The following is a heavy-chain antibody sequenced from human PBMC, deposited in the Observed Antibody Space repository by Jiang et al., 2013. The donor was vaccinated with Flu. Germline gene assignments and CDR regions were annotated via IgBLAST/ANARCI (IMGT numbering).Heavy chain of an antibody. D-gene: IGHD5-18*01. Sequence: QLVESGGGLVQPGGSLRLSCAASGFTFSSYEMNWVRQAPGKGLEWVSYISSSGSTIYYADSVKGRFTISRDNAKNSLYLQMNSLRAEDTAVYYCARERGAGYSYGYGFDYWGQGTLVTVSS. V-gene: IGHV3-48*03. J-gene: IGHJ4*02. CDR1: GFTFSSYE. CDR3: ARERGAGYSYGYGFDY. CDR2: ISSSGSTI.